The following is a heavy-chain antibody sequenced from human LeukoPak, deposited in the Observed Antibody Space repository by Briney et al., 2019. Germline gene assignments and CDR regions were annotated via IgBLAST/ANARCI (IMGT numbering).Heavy chain of an antibody. CDR2: ISGSGINT. D-gene: IGHD5-18*01. CDR1: GFTFSNYA. J-gene: IGHJ4*02. CDR3: AKDEAMIKIYYFDY. V-gene: IGHV3-23*01. Sequence: GGSLRLSCAASGFTFSNYAMNWVRQAPGKGLEWVSNISGSGINTYYADSVKGRFTISRDNSKNTLYLQMNSLRAEDTAVYYCAKDEAMIKIYYFDYWGQGTLVTVSS.